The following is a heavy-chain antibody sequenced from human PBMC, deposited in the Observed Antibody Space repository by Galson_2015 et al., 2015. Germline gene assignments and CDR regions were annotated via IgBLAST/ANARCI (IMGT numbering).Heavy chain of an antibody. Sequence: CAISGDSVSSNSAAWNWIRQSPSRGLEWLGRTYYRSKWYNDYAVSVKSRITINPATSKNQFSLQLNSVTPEDTAVYYCARDLPNLQTGDWYYFDYWGQGTLVTVSS. V-gene: IGHV6-1*01. J-gene: IGHJ4*02. CDR2: TYYRSKWYN. D-gene: IGHD7-27*01. CDR1: GDSVSSNSAA. CDR3: ARDLPNLQTGDWYYFDY.